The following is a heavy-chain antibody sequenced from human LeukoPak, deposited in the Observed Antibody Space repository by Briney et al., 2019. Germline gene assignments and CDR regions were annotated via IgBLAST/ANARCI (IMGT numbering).Heavy chain of an antibody. J-gene: IGHJ6*03. V-gene: IGHV3-11*01. CDR3: ARLVGATIVYYYMDV. CDR1: GFTFSDYY. Sequence: PGGSLRLSCAASGFTFSDYYMSWIRQAPGKGLEWVSYISSSGSTIYYADSVKGRFTISRDNAKNSLYLQMNSLRAEDTAAYYCARLVGATIVYYYMDVWGKGTTVTVSS. CDR2: ISSSGSTI. D-gene: IGHD1-26*01.